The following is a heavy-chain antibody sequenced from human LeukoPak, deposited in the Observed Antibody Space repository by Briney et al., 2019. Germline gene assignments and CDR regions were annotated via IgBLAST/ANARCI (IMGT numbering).Heavy chain of an antibody. V-gene: IGHV3-30*02. CDR2: IRHDGSDK. Sequence: GGSLRLSCEASGFIFSNYGMHWVRQAPGKGLEWVAFIRHDGSDKLYAESVKGRFIISRDNSKNTLYLQMNSLRPEDAGVFYCAKDQCSNTRCYGSPGYWGQGTLVTVSS. D-gene: IGHD2-2*01. CDR1: GFIFSNYG. J-gene: IGHJ4*02. CDR3: AKDQCSNTRCYGSPGY.